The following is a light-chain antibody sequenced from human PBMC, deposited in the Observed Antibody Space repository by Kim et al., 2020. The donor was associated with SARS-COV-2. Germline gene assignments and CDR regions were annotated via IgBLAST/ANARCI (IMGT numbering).Light chain of an antibody. Sequence: SVSLGERVTLSCRASQSVSSNLAWYQQKPGQAPRLLIYGASTRATGIPARFSGSESGTEFTLTISSLQSEDSAVYYCQQYYNWPPPFGGGTKVEI. V-gene: IGKV3-15*01. CDR2: GAS. CDR1: QSVSSN. J-gene: IGKJ4*01. CDR3: QQYYNWPPP.